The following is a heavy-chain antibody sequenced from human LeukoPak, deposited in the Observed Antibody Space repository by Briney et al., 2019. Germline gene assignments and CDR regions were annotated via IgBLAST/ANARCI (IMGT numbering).Heavy chain of an antibody. D-gene: IGHD6-19*01. CDR3: AKARGPNSGPTLAY. J-gene: IGHJ4*02. CDR2: ISGGGDST. V-gene: IGHV3-23*01. CDR1: GLTFSNFS. Sequence: GGSLRLTCAASGLTFSNFSISWVRQAPGKGLEWVSAISGGGDSTYYADSVKGRFTVSRDNSKNTLYLQINSLTDDDTAVYYCAKARGPNSGPTLAYWGPGTLVTVSS.